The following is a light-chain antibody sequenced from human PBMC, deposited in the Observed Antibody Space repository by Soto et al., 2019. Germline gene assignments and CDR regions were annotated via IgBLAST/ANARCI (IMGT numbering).Light chain of an antibody. J-gene: IGKJ1*01. CDR2: WES. CDR3: QQYFRPWT. V-gene: IGKV4-1*01. Sequence: DIVMTQSPDSLAVSLGERATINCKSSQSVLYSSNNKNYLAWYQQKPGQPPTLLIYWESTRESGVPDRFSGSGSGTDFTLTISRLQAEDVAFYYCQQYFRPWTFGQGTKVEIK. CDR1: QSVLYSSNNKNY.